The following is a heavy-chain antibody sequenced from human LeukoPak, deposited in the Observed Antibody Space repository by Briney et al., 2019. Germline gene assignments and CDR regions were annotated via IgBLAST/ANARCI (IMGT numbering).Heavy chain of an antibody. D-gene: IGHD4-11*01. J-gene: IGHJ3*02. CDR3: ARDQGPTVTTMAAFDI. V-gene: IGHV3-30*03. Sequence: PGGSLRLSCAASGFTFSSYGMHWVRQAPGKGLEWVAVISYDGSNKYYADSVKGRFTISRDNSKNTLYLQMNSLRAEDTAVYYCARDQGPTVTTMAAFDIWGQGTMVTVSS. CDR2: ISYDGSNK. CDR1: GFTFSSYG.